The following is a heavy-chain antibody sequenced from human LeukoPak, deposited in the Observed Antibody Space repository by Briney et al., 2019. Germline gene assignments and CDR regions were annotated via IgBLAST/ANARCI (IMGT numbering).Heavy chain of an antibody. D-gene: IGHD1-26*01. J-gene: IGHJ4*02. V-gene: IGHV1-69*05. CDR1: GGTFISYA. Sequence: GASVKVSCKASGGTFISYAISWVRQAPGQGLEWMGGIIPIFGRANYAQKFQGRVTITTDASTSTAYMELSSLRSEDTAVYYCARDGRLGASDYWGQGTLVTVSS. CDR2: IIPIFGRA. CDR3: ARDGRLGASDY.